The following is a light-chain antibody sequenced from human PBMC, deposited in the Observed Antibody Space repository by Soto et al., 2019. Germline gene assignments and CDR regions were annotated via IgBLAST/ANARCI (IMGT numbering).Light chain of an antibody. Sequence: EIVMTQSPATLSVTLGERATLSCRASQDISSNLAWYQQKPGQAPRLLIYDASTRATGIPARFSGSGSETEFTLTISSLQSEDFAVYYCQQYNTWPPYTFGQGTKLEIK. CDR2: DAS. J-gene: IGKJ2*01. V-gene: IGKV3-15*01. CDR3: QQYNTWPPYT. CDR1: QDISSN.